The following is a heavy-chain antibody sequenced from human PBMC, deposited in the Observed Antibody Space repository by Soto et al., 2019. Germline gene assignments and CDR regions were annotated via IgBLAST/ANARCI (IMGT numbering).Heavy chain of an antibody. CDR1: GYTFTSYD. J-gene: IGHJ4*02. D-gene: IGHD4-17*01. CDR2: MNSNSGNT. Sequence: QVQLVQSGAEVKKPGASVKVSCKASGYTFTSYDINWVRQATGQGLEWMGWMNSNSGNTGYAQKFHGRVTMTRTTSISTAYMELRSLISEDTAVYYCARTRYGDNFDYWGQGTLVTVSS. CDR3: ARTRYGDNFDY. V-gene: IGHV1-8*01.